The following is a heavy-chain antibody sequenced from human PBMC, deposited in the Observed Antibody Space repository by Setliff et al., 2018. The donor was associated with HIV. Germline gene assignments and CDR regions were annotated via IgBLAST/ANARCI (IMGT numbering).Heavy chain of an antibody. J-gene: IGHJ6*03. CDR2: INHSGST. CDR1: GGSFSGYY. CDR3: ASLDGSESPYIYYYYMDV. Sequence: SETLSLTCAVYGGSFSGYYWSWIRQPPGKGLEWIGEINHSGSTNYNPSLKSRVTISVDTSKNQFSLKLSSVTAADTGVYYCASLDGSESPYIYYYYMDVWGEGTAVTVSS. V-gene: IGHV4-34*01. D-gene: IGHD3-10*01.